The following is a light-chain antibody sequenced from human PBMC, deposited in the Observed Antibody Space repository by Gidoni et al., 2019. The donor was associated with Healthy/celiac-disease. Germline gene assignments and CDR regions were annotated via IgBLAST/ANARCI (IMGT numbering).Light chain of an antibody. CDR2: GAS. CDR3: QQYGSSPNT. CDR1: QSVSSSY. Sequence: EIVLTQSPGTLSLSPGERATLSCRASQSVSSSYLAWSQQKPGQAPMLLIYGASSRATGIPNRFSGSGSGTDFTLTSSRLEPEDFAVYYCQQYGSSPNTFGGGTKVEIK. V-gene: IGKV3-20*01. J-gene: IGKJ4*01.